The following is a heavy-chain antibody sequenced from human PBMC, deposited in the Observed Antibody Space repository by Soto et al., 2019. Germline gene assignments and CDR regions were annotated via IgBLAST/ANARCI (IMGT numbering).Heavy chain of an antibody. CDR2: INSNSGDT. CDR3: ARVGLAIRLLDF. CDR1: GYTXSGHY. D-gene: IGHD5-18*01. J-gene: IGHJ4*02. V-gene: IGHV1-2*02. Sequence: SXKVSLTASGYTXSGHYMHWVRQAPGQGLEWMGWINSNSGDTNSAQKFQGRVTMTRDTSINTAYMELSRLTYDETAVYYCARVGLAIRLLDFWGQGSMVTVSS.